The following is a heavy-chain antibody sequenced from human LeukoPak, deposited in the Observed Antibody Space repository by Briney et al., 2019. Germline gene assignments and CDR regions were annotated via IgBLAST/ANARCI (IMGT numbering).Heavy chain of an antibody. J-gene: IGHJ4*02. CDR3: TRQRVTWYFDY. Sequence: GGSLRLSSAASGFTFSNAWMSWVRQAPGKGLEWVGRIKSKTDGGTTDYAAPVKGRFTISRDDSKNTLYLQMNSLKTEDTAVYYCTRQRVTWYFDYWGQGTLVTVSS. V-gene: IGHV3-15*01. CDR1: GFTFSNAW. D-gene: IGHD5-18*01. CDR2: IKSKTDGGTT.